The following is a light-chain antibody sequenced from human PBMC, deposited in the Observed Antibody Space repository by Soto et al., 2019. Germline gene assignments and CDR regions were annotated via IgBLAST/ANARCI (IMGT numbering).Light chain of an antibody. CDR1: QSISSY. Sequence: DIQMTQSPSSLSASVGARVTITCRASQSISSYLNWYQQKPWKAPNLLIYAASSLQSGVPSRFSGSGSGTDFTLTISSLQPEDFSTYYCQQSYSLWTFGQGTKVEIK. CDR2: AAS. V-gene: IGKV1-39*01. J-gene: IGKJ1*01. CDR3: QQSYSLWT.